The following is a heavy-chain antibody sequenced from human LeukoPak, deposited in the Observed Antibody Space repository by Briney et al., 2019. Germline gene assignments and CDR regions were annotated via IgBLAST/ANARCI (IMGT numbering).Heavy chain of an antibody. CDR2: IRVSDGAR. D-gene: IGHD2-21*02. J-gene: IGHJ4*02. CDR3: AKDRGHFVYDY. CDR1: GFTFPTYA. Sequence: GGSLRLSCAASGFTFPTYAMKWVRQAPGKGLEWVSSIRVSDGARFYADSVKGRFIISRDNSKNTLYLQMNSLRVEDAARYYCAKDRGHFVYDYWGQGTLVTVSS. V-gene: IGHV3-23*01.